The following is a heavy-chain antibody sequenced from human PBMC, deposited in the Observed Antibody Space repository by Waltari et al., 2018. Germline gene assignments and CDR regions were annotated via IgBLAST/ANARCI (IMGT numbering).Heavy chain of an antibody. CDR1: GFTFSDHW. V-gene: IGHV3-7*01. CDR3: SRSLDI. Sequence: EVQLLESGGGLVQVGGCRSLSCTVSGFTFSDHWMDWVRQTPGKGLEWVANINQDGSEKYYLDSVRGRFTISRDNAKNSVYLQINSLRDEDTAVYYCSRSLDIWGQGTTVTVSS. J-gene: IGHJ6*02. CDR2: INQDGSEK.